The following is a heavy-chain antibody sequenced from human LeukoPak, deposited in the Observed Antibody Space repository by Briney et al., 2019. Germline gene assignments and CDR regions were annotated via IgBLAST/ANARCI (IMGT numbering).Heavy chain of an antibody. D-gene: IGHD5-24*01. Sequence: VASVKVSCKTSGYTFIGYSINWLRQAPGQGLEWMGWISTNTGNPTYAQGFTGRFVFSLDTSVSTAYLQISSLKAEDTAVYYCARDAATINFDSWGQGTLVTVSS. CDR2: ISTNTGNP. CDR1: GYTFIGYS. CDR3: ARDAATINFDS. J-gene: IGHJ4*02. V-gene: IGHV7-4-1*02.